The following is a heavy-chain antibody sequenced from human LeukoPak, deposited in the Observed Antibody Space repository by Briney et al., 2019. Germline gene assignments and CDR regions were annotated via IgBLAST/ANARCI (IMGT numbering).Heavy chain of an antibody. J-gene: IGHJ2*01. Sequence: PGGPLRLSCAASGFTFSAYAMHWVRQAPGKGLEYVSGISSDGSSTYYANSVKGRVTISRDNSRNTLYLQMGSLRAEDMAVYYCASSPPTGTTWYFDLWGRGTPVTVSS. CDR3: ASSPPTGTTWYFDL. D-gene: IGHD1-7*01. CDR1: GFTFSAYA. V-gene: IGHV3-64*01. CDR2: ISSDGSST.